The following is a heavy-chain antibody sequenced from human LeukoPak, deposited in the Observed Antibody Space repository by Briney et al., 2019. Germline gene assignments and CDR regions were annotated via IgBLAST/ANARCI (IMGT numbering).Heavy chain of an antibody. CDR1: GLTFSNYA. CDR2: LSGSGGST. CDR3: AKGAGYSYGFYYFDY. J-gene: IGHJ4*02. V-gene: IGHV3-23*01. D-gene: IGHD5-18*01. Sequence: GGSLRLSCAASGLTFSNYAMAWVRQAPGKGLEWVSGLSGSGGSTYYADSVKGRFTISRDNSKNTLYLQMNSLGAEDTAVYYCAKGAGYSYGFYYFDYWGQGTLVTVSS.